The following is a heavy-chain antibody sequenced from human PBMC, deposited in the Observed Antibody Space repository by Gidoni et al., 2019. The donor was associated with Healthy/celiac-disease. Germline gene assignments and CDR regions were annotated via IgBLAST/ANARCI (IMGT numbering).Heavy chain of an antibody. Sequence: EVPLLESGGGLVQPGGSLRLSCAASGFTFSSYAMSWVRQAPGKGLEWVSAISGSGGSTYYADSVKGRFTISRDNSKNTLYLQMNSLRAEDTAVYYCAKGDYDFWSGSDYWGQGTLVTVSS. J-gene: IGHJ4*02. V-gene: IGHV3-23*01. CDR2: ISGSGGST. CDR3: AKGDYDFWSGSDY. CDR1: GFTFSSYA. D-gene: IGHD3-3*01.